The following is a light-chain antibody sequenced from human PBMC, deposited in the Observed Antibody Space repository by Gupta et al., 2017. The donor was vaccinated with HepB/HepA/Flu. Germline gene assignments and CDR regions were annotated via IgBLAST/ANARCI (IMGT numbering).Light chain of an antibody. V-gene: IGKV3-11*01. CDR3: QQRSNPPIT. CDR2: DAS. CDR1: QSVSSY. Sequence: EIVLTQSPATLSLSPGERATLSCRASQSVSSYLAWYQQKPGQAPRLLIYDASNRATGIPARFSGSGSGTDFTLTISSREPEDFAVYYCQQRSNPPITFGQGTRLEIK. J-gene: IGKJ5*01.